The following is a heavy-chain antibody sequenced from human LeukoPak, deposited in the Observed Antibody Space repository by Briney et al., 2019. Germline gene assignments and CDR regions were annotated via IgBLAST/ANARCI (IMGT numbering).Heavy chain of an antibody. V-gene: IGHV1-2*02. D-gene: IGHD2-2*01. CDR1: GYTFTAQH. J-gene: IGHJ6*02. CDR2: INPNGGDT. Sequence: ASVKVSCKASGYTFTAQHLHWVRHAPGQGLESMGWINPNGGDTKYAQKFQGRVTMTRDTSIGAAYMELSSLTCDDTAVYYCARGVYHGVDPWGQGTTVIVSS. CDR3: ARGVYHGVDP.